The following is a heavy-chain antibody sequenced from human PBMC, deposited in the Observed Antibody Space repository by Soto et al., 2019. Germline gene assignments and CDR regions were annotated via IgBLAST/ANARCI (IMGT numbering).Heavy chain of an antibody. J-gene: IGHJ4*02. CDR1: GFTFSNYW. D-gene: IGHD2-21*01. Sequence: EVQLVESGGGLVQPGESLRLSCAASGFTFSNYWVSWVRQAPGKGLEWVANIKPAGSGKYYVDSEKGRFTISRDNAKNSLYLQMNSLKAEDTAVYYCARGVRDRYWGQGTLVTVSS. CDR3: ARGVRDRY. V-gene: IGHV3-7*04. CDR2: IKPAGSGK.